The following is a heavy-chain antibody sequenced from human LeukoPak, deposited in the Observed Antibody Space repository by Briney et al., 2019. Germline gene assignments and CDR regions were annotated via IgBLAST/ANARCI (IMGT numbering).Heavy chain of an antibody. D-gene: IGHD3-3*01. V-gene: IGHV4-39*07. J-gene: IGHJ6*03. CDR1: GASISSSGYN. Sequence: KPSETLSLTCIVSGASISSSGYNWGWIRQPPGKGLEWIGIRNSRSTFYNPSLKSRITISVDTSNNQFSLKLSSVTAADTAVYYCARDRDYDFWSGYYRPFHMDVWGKGTTVTVSS. CDR2: RNSRST. CDR3: ARDRDYDFWSGYYRPFHMDV.